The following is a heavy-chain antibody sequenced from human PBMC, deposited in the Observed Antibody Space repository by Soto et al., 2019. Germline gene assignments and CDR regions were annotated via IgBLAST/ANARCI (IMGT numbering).Heavy chain of an antibody. CDR2: IFNSGTT. V-gene: IGHV4-31*02. CDR3: ALALGPTTGLDY. Sequence: TLSLTCSVSGASTVSHYHWTWIRQPPGKGLEWMGYIFNSGTTFYNPSLTSRLSISVDTSGNHFSLELRSVTAADTAVYYCALALGPTTGLDYWGQGTLVTVSS. J-gene: IGHJ4*02. CDR1: GASTVSHYH. D-gene: IGHD1-26*01.